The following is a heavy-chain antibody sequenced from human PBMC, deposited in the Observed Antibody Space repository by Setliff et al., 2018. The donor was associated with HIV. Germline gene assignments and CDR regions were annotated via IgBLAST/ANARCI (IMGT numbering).Heavy chain of an antibody. Sequence: QPGGSLRLSCAASGFTFSSYAMHWVRQAPGKGLEWVAVISYDGSNKYYADSVKGRFTISRDNSKNTLYLQMNSLRAEDTAVYYCARGYCSSGYQHWGQGTLVTVSS. CDR1: GFTFSSYA. CDR3: ARGYCSSGYQH. D-gene: IGHD2-15*01. CDR2: ISYDGSNK. V-gene: IGHV3-30*04. J-gene: IGHJ4*02.